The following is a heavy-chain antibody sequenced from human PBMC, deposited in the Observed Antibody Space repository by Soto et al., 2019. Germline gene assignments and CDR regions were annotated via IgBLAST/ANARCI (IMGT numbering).Heavy chain of an antibody. V-gene: IGHV3-23*01. CDR3: ARVRGGSGSPVDY. Sequence: GGSLRLSCAASGFTFSSFAMSWVRQAPGKGLEWVSAIRGGGGGTYYADSVKGRFTISRDNSKNTQYLQMNSLRAEDTAVYYCARVRGGSGSPVDYWGKGTLVTVSS. D-gene: IGHD2-15*01. CDR1: GFTFSSFA. CDR2: IRGGGGGT. J-gene: IGHJ4*02.